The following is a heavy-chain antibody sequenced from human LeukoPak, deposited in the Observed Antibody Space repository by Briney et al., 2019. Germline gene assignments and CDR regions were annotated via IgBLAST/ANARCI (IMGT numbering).Heavy chain of an antibody. CDR1: GGSISSSSYY. Sequence: SETLSLTCTVSGGSISSSSYYWGWVRQPPGKGLEWIVNIYYSGSTYYNPSLKSRVTISVDTSKNQFSLKLSSVTAADTAVYYCARNIVVVTQYYYYYYYMDVWGKGTTVTVSS. D-gene: IGHD2-21*02. J-gene: IGHJ6*03. V-gene: IGHV4-39*07. CDR3: ARNIVVVTQYYYYYYYMDV. CDR2: IYYSGST.